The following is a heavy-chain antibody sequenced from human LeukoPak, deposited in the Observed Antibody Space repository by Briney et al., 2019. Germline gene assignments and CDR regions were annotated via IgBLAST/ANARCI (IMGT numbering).Heavy chain of an antibody. D-gene: IGHD1-1*01. CDR1: GFTFRGYG. V-gene: IGHV3-23*01. CDR2: IRGSGDST. J-gene: IGHJ4*02. Sequence: HPGRSLRLSCAASGFTFRGYGMHWVRQAPGKGLEWVSGIRGSGDSTYFADSVKGRFTISRDNSKNTVYLQMNRLRAEDTAVYYCAKDNYHATSGTFDYWGQGTLVTVSS. CDR3: AKDNYHATSGTFDY.